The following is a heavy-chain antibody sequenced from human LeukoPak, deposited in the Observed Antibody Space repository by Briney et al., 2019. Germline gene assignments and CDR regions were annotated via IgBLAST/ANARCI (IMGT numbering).Heavy chain of an antibody. CDR2: MNPNSGNT. Sequence: VASVKVSCKASGYTFTNYDINWVRQDTGQGLEWVGWMNPNSGNTGYAQKLPGRVTLTRNTSISTAYMELSSLRSDDTAVYYCTRGDYWGQGTLVTVSS. CDR1: GYTFTNYD. J-gene: IGHJ4*02. CDR3: TRGDY. V-gene: IGHV1-8*01.